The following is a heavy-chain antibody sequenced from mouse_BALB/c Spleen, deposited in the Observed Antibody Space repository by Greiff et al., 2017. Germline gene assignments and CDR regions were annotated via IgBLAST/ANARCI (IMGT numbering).Heavy chain of an antibody. D-gene: IGHD2-3*01. Sequence: DVQLVESGGGLVKPGGSLKLSCAASGFTFSSYAMSWVRQTPEKRLEWVASISSGGSTYYPDSVKGRFTISRDNARNILYLQMSSLRSEDTAMYYCARGGYYDAMDYWGQGTSVTVSS. CDR2: ISSGGST. CDR3: ARGGYYDAMDY. CDR1: GFTFSSYA. J-gene: IGHJ4*01. V-gene: IGHV5-6-5*01.